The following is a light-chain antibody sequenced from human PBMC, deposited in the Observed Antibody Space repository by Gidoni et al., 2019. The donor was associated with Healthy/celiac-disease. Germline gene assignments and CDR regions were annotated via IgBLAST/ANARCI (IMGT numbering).Light chain of an antibody. V-gene: IGKV2-28*01. J-gene: IGKJ2*01. CDR1: QSLLHSNGYNY. CDR3: MQALQTPPYT. Sequence: DIVMTQSPLSLPVTPGEPASISCRSSQSLLHSNGYNYLDWYLQKPGQSPQLLIYLSSNRASGVPDRFSGSGSGTDFTLKISRLEAEDVGVYYCMQALQTPPYTFGQGTKLEIK. CDR2: LSS.